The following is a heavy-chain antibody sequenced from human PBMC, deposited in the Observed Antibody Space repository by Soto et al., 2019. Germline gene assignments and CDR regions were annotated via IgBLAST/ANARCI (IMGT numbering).Heavy chain of an antibody. V-gene: IGHV3-30*18. Sequence: GGSLRLSCAASGFTFSDYSIPWVRQAPCKGLEWVAVVSYDGISEYYADFVRGRFTISRDNSKDTLYLQMNSLRPEDPAVYYCSKWKLAMPGAYYFAYSGQGTLVKVCS. D-gene: IGHD2-2*01. CDR1: GFTFSDYS. CDR3: SKWKLAMPGAYYFAY. J-gene: IGHJ4*02. CDR2: VSYDGISE.